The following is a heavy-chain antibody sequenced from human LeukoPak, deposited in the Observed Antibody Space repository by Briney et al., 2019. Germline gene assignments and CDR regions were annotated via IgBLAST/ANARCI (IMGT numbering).Heavy chain of an antibody. CDR3: AKFPLDLSGFSHDDYYYGMDV. D-gene: IGHD3-22*01. CDR1: GFTFSSYA. V-gene: IGHV3-23*01. J-gene: IGHJ6*02. CDR2: ISGSGGST. Sequence: GGFLRLSCAASGFTFSSYAMSWVRQAPGKGLEWVSAISGSGGSTYYADSVKGRFTISRDNSKNTLYLQMNSLRAEDTAVYYCAKFPLDLSGFSHDDYYYGMDVWGQGTTVTVSS.